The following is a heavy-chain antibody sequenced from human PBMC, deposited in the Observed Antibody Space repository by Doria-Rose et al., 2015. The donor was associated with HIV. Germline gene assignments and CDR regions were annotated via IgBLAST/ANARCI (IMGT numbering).Heavy chain of an antibody. V-gene: IGHV3-9*01. CDR3: AKAPIIGPKYYFYMDV. Sequence: EVQLVESGGGLVQPSRSLRLSCVGSGFSFESYAMHWVRLAPGKGLEWVAGISWDSGAKGNADSVESRFTISRDNAKKSVYLEMRSLRPEDTAFYYCAKAPIIGPKYYFYMDVWGKGTLVTVSS. CDR1: GFSFESYA. J-gene: IGHJ6*03. CDR2: ISWDSGAK. D-gene: IGHD3-3*01.